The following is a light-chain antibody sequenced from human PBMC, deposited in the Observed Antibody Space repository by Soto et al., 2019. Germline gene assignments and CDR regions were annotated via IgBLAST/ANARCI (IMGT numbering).Light chain of an antibody. V-gene: IGKV1-39*01. CDR3: QQIYSNPRM. J-gene: IGKJ1*01. CDR1: QSISNY. CDR2: AAS. Sequence: DIQMTQSPSSLSASVGDRVTITCRASQSISNYLNWYQQKPGKAPKLLIYAASSLQSGVPTRFSGTGSGTDFSLSISSLQPDDVATYHCQQIYSNPRMFGQGTRWIS.